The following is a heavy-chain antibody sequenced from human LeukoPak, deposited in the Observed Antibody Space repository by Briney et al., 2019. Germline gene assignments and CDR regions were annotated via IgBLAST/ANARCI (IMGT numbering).Heavy chain of an antibody. CDR2: INHSGST. J-gene: IGHJ4*02. V-gene: IGHV4-34*01. CDR3: ARAAPRPVGYYYDSSGYRTNYFDY. D-gene: IGHD3-22*01. CDR1: GGSFSGYY. Sequence: PSETLSLTCAVYGGSFSGYYWSWIRQPPGKGLEWIGEINHSGSTNYNPSLKSRVTISVDTSKNQSSLKLSSVTAADTAVYYCARAAPRPVGYYYDSSGYRTNYFDYWGQGTLVTVSS.